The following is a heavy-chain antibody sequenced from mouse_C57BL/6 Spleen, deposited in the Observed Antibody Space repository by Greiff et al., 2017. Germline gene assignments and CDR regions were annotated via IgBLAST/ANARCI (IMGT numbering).Heavy chain of an antibody. CDR2: INPGSGGT. CDR3: ARYDYETYYFDY. D-gene: IGHD2-4*01. J-gene: IGHJ2*01. V-gene: IGHV1-54*01. CDR1: GYAFTNYL. Sequence: VQLQQSGAELVRPGTSVKVSCKASGYAFTNYLIEWVKQRPGQGLEWIGVINPGSGGTNYNEKFKGKATLTADKSSSTAYMQLSSLTSEDSAVYFCARYDYETYYFDYWGQGTTLTVSS.